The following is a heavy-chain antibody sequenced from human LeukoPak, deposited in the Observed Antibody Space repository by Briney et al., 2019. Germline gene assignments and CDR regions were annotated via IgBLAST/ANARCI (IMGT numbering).Heavy chain of an antibody. CDR1: GFTFSNFA. Sequence: GSLRLSCAASGFTFSNFAMSWIRQPPGKGLEWIGEINHSGSTNYNPSLKSRVTISVDTSKNQFSLKLSSVTAADTAVYYCARLRTAYSSGWYRRNDAIDIWGQGTMVTVSS. D-gene: IGHD6-19*01. V-gene: IGHV4-34*01. J-gene: IGHJ3*02. CDR3: ARLRTAYSSGWYRRNDAIDI. CDR2: INHSGST.